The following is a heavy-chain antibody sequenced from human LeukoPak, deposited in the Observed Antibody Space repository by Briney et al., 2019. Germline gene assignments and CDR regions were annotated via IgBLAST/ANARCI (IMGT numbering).Heavy chain of an antibody. CDR1: GYTFTSYG. V-gene: IGHV1-18*01. Sequence: ASVKVSCKASGYTFTSYGISWVRQAPGQGLEWMGWISAYNGNTNYAQKLQGRVTMTTDTSTSTAYVELRSLRSDDTAVYYCARGREAVAGSIKYYYGMDVWGQGTTVTVSS. J-gene: IGHJ6*02. CDR2: ISAYNGNT. CDR3: ARGREAVAGSIKYYYGMDV. D-gene: IGHD6-19*01.